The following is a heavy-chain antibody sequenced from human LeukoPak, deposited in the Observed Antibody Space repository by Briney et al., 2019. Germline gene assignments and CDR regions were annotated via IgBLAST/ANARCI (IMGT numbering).Heavy chain of an antibody. J-gene: IGHJ4*02. V-gene: IGHV4-31*03. CDR1: GGSISTGGYY. CDR3: ARVTSGEFADY. D-gene: IGHD3-10*01. Sequence: PSETLSLTCTVSGGSISTGGYYWSWIRQHPGKGLEWIGYIYYSGITYYNPSLKSRVTISVDTSKNQFSLYLGSVTAADTAVYYCARVTSGEFADYWGQGTLVTVSS. CDR2: IYYSGIT.